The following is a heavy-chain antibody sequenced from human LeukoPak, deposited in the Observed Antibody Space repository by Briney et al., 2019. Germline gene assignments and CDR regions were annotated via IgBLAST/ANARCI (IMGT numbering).Heavy chain of an antibody. CDR1: GGSISSSSYY. D-gene: IGHD6-13*01. J-gene: IGHJ4*02. Sequence: SETLSLTCTVSGGSISSSSYYWGWIRQPPGKGLEWIGSIYYSGSTYYNPSLKSRVTISVDTSKNQFSLKLSSVTAADTAVYYCARGNGQLVFYWGQGTLVTVSS. CDR3: ARGNGQLVFY. V-gene: IGHV4-39*01. CDR2: IYYSGST.